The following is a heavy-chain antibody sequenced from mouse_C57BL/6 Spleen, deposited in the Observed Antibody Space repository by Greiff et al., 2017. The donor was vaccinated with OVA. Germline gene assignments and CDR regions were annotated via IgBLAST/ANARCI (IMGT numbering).Heavy chain of an antibody. V-gene: IGHV1-55*01. D-gene: IGHD1-1*01. Sequence: QVQLKQPGAELVKPGASVKMSCKASGYTFTSYWITWVKQRPGQGLEWIGDIYPGSGSTNYNEKFKSKATLTVDTSSSTAYMQLSSLTSEDSAVYYCARSLLRRTYYFDYWGQGTTLTVSS. CDR3: ARSLLRRTYYFDY. CDR2: IYPGSGST. CDR1: GYTFTSYW. J-gene: IGHJ2*01.